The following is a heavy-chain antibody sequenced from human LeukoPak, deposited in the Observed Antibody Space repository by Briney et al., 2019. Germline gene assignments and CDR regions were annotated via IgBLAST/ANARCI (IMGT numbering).Heavy chain of an antibody. J-gene: IGHJ4*02. Sequence: GGSLRLSCAASGFTFSVYWMHWVRQAPGEGLVWVSRINSDGSNTNYADSVKGRFTISRDSARNTLYLHMHSLRAEDTAVYYCARDLELAYYDSSGYDYWGQGPLVTVSS. D-gene: IGHD3-22*01. CDR1: GFTFSVYW. V-gene: IGHV3-74*01. CDR2: INSDGSNT. CDR3: ARDLELAYYDSSGYDY.